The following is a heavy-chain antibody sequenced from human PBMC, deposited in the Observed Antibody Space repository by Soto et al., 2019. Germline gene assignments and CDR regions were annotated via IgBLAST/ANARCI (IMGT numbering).Heavy chain of an antibody. Sequence: SETLSLTCTVSGGSISSSSYYWGWIRQPPGKGLEWIGSIYYSGSTYYNPSLKSRVTISVDTSKNQFSLKLSSVTAADTAVYYCARHNLGRYSYGSYFDYWGQGTLVTVSS. D-gene: IGHD5-18*01. CDR1: GGSISSSSYY. CDR2: IYYSGST. J-gene: IGHJ4*02. CDR3: ARHNLGRYSYGSYFDY. V-gene: IGHV4-39*01.